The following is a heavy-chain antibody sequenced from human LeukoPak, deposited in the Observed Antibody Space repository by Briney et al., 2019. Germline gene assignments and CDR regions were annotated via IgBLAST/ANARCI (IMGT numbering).Heavy chain of an antibody. J-gene: IGHJ4*02. D-gene: IGHD5-12*01. Sequence: PSETQSLTCAVYGGSFSGYYWSWIRQPPGKGLEWVGEINHSGSTNYNPSLKSRVTISVDTSKNQFSLKLSSVTAADTAVYYCARGEWLRSWFGYWGQGTLVTVSS. CDR1: GGSFSGYY. CDR3: ARGEWLRSWFGY. CDR2: INHSGST. V-gene: IGHV4-34*01.